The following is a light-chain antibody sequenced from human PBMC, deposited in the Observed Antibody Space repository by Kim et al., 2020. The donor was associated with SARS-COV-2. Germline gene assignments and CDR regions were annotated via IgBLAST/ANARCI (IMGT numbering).Light chain of an antibody. V-gene: IGKV1-39*01. J-gene: IGKJ2*01. CDR1: QSISSY. CDR3: QQSYSGA. CDR2: AAS. Sequence: DIQMTQSPSSLSASVGDRVTITCRASQSISSYLNWYQQKPGKAPKLLIYAASSLQSGVPSRFSGSGSGTDFTLTISSLQPEDFATYYCQQSYSGAFGQGTKLEI.